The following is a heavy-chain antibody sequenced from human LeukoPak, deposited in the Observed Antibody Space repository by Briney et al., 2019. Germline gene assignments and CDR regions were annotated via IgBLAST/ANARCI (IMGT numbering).Heavy chain of an antibody. Sequence: GGSLRLSCAASGFTFSSYGMIWVRQAPGKGLEWISYISSSSNSIYYADSVKGRFTISRDNAKNSLYLQVSSLRAEDTAVYYCARDPGLMRAAACGDYWGQGTLVIVSS. CDR3: ARDPGLMRAAACGDY. V-gene: IGHV3-48*01. J-gene: IGHJ4*02. D-gene: IGHD6-13*01. CDR2: ISSSSNSI. CDR1: GFTFSSYG.